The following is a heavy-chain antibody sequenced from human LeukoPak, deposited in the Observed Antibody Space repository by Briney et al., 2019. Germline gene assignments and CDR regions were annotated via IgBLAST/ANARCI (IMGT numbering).Heavy chain of an antibody. CDR2: IRYDGSNK. Sequence: GGSLRLSCAASGFTFSSYGMHWVRQAPGKGLEWVAFIRYDGSNKYYADSVKGRFTISRDNSKNTLYLQMDSLRADDTAVYFCARGLSRTLQVVAFPYWGQGTLVTVSS. J-gene: IGHJ4*02. D-gene: IGHD6-6*01. V-gene: IGHV3-30*02. CDR3: ARGLSRTLQVVAFPY. CDR1: GFTFSSYG.